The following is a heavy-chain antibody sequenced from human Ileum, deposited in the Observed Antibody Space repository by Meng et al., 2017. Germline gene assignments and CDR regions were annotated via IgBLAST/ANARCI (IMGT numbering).Heavy chain of an antibody. Sequence: QVQLQESGPGPLKSSQTPSLTCTVSGGSISIGDYYWSWVRQPPGKGLEWIGYIYYSGSTYYNPSLKSRAIVSVDTSKNHFSLKLSSVTAADTAVYYCARDRGGSYYFDYWGQGTLVTVSS. V-gene: IGHV4-30-4*01. CDR3: ARDRGGSYYFDY. D-gene: IGHD2-15*01. CDR1: GGSISIGDYY. CDR2: IYYSGST. J-gene: IGHJ4*02.